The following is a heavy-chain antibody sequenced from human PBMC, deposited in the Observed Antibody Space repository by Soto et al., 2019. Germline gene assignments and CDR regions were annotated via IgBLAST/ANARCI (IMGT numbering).Heavy chain of an antibody. CDR1: GGSISSSNW. V-gene: IGHV4-4*02. Sequence: LSLTCAVSGGSISSSNWWSWVRQPPGKGLEWIGEIYHSGSTNYNPSLKSRVTISVDKSKNQFSLKLSSVTAADTAVYYCARGYNMAGSSWYYYYYGMDVWGQGTTVTVSS. CDR3: ARGYNMAGSSWYYYYYGMDV. J-gene: IGHJ6*02. D-gene: IGHD6-13*01. CDR2: IYHSGST.